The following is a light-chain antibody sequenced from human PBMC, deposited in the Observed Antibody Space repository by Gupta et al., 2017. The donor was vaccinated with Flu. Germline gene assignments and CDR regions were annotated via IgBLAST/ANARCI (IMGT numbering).Light chain of an antibody. V-gene: IGKV3-11*01. CDR1: QSVSSL. CDR2: AAS. Sequence: EIVLTQSPAPLSLSPGERATLSCGASQSVSSLLAWYQQKPGQAPRLLIYAASNRATGIPARFSGSGSGTDFTLTISSLEPEDFAVYYCQQRSNWPITFGQGTRLEIK. CDR3: QQRSNWPIT. J-gene: IGKJ5*01.